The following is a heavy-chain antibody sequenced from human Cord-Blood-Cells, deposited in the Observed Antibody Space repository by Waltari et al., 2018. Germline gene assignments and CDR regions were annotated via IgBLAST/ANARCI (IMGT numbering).Heavy chain of an antibody. J-gene: IGHJ3*02. CDR2: IKQDGSEK. V-gene: IGHV3-7*01. D-gene: IGHD1-26*01. CDR1: GFTFRSYW. Sequence: EVQLVESGGGLVQPGGSLRVSCAASGFTFRSYWMSWVRQAPGKGLEWVANIKQDGSEKYYVDAVKGRFTISRDNAKNSLYLQMNSLRAEDTAVYYCAREGGATAFDIWGQGTMVTVSS. CDR3: AREGGATAFDI.